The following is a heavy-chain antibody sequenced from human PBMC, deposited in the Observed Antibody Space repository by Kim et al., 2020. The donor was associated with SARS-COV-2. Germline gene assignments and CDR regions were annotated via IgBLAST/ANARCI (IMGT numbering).Heavy chain of an antibody. V-gene: IGHV3-30*04. CDR2: ISYDGSNK. Sequence: GGSLRLSCAASGFTFSSYAMHWVRQAPGKGLEWVAVISYDGSNKYYADSVKGRFTISRDNSKNTLYLQMNSLRAEDTAVYYCARDSYYDSSGYYPNPGGFDYWGQGTLVTVSS. J-gene: IGHJ4*02. D-gene: IGHD3-22*01. CDR1: GFTFSSYA. CDR3: ARDSYYDSSGYYPNPGGFDY.